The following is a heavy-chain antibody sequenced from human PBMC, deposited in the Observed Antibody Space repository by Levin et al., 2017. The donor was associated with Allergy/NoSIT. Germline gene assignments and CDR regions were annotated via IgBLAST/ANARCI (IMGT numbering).Heavy chain of an antibody. Sequence: GSLRLSCAVYGGSFSGYYWSWIRQPPEKGLEWIGEINHSGDPSYKTSLKSRVTLSVDTSKNQFSLKLTSVTAADTAVYYCARGNQPKPYNYFDPWGQGTLVTVSS. V-gene: IGHV4-34*01. CDR3: ARGNQPKPYNYFDP. CDR2: INHSGDP. CDR1: GGSFSGYY. J-gene: IGHJ5*02. D-gene: IGHD2-2*01.